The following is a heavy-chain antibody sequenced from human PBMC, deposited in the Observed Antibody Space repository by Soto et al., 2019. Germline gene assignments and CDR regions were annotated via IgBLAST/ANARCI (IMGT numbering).Heavy chain of an antibody. J-gene: IGHJ4*02. CDR1: GGTFTDYA. V-gene: IGHV1-69*13. CDR2: IIPIFRSS. D-gene: IGHD3-10*02. CDR3: AKDVGFQQHLFVFDL. Sequence: ASVKVSCKASGGTFTDYAFSWVRQAPGQGLEWMGGIIPIFRSSNFAQKFQGRLTIFADASAGTAYMELSSLRSDDTAIYYCAKDVGFQQHLFVFDLWGQGTLVTVSS.